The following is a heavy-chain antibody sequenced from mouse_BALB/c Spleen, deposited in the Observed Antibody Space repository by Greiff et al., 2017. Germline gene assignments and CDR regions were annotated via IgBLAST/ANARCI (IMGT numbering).Heavy chain of an antibody. V-gene: IGHV1-77*01. CDR3: ANEAWFAY. CDR2: IYPGSGST. J-gene: IGHJ3*01. Sequence: QVQLQQSGPELVKPGASVKMSCKASGYTFTDYVISWVKQRTGQGLEWIGEIYPGSGSTYYNEKFKGKATLTADKSSNTAYMQLSSLTSEDSAVYFCANEAWFAYWGQGTLVTVSA. CDR1: GYTFTDYV.